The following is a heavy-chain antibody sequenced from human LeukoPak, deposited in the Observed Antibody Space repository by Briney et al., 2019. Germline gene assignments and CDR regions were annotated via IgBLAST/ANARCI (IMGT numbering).Heavy chain of an antibody. CDR1: GYTFTGYY. V-gene: IGHV1-2*02. D-gene: IGHD6-19*01. CDR2: INPNSGGT. CDR3: ARDRLASSGWYG. Sequence: GASVKVSCKASGYTFTGYYMHWVRQAPGQGLEWMGWINPNSGGTNYAQKFQGRVTMTRDTSISTAFMELSSLISEDTAVYYCARDRLASSGWYGWGQGTLVTVSS. J-gene: IGHJ4*02.